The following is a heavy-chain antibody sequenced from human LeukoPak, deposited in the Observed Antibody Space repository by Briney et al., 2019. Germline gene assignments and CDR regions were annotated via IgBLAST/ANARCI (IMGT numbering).Heavy chain of an antibody. Sequence: SETLSLTCTVSGGSHSSSSYYWGWIRRPPGKGLEWIGSIYYSGSTYYNPSLKSRVTVSVDTSKNQFSLKLSSVTAADTAVYYCVRGSTLRHYQYWGQGTLVTVSS. CDR3: VRGSTLRHYQY. J-gene: IGHJ4*02. CDR1: GGSHSSSSYY. CDR2: IYYSGST. D-gene: IGHD3-16*01. V-gene: IGHV4-39*01.